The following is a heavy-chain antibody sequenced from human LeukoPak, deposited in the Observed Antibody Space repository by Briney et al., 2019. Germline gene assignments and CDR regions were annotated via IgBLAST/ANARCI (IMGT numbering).Heavy chain of an antibody. CDR2: INPNSGGT. Sequence: ASVKVSCKASGYTFTGYYMHWVRQAPGQGLEWMGWINPNSGGTNYAQKFQGRVTMTRDTSISTAYMELSRLRSDDTAVYYCASSYYDSSGYYYAYFDYWGQGTLVTVSS. D-gene: IGHD3-22*01. CDR3: ASSYYDSSGYYYAYFDY. V-gene: IGHV1-2*02. CDR1: GYTFTGYY. J-gene: IGHJ4*02.